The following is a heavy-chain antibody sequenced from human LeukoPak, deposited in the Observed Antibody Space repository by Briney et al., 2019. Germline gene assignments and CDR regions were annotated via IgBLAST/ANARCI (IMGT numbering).Heavy chain of an antibody. CDR2: ISGRSSTI. Sequence: GGSLRLSCAASAFTFSDYSMNWVRQAPGKGLEWISYISGRSSTIYYADSVRGRFTISRDNAKNSMYLQMNSLRVEDTAVYYCARDRLTSGSYFFDYWGQGTLVTVSS. J-gene: IGHJ4*02. CDR1: AFTFSDYS. D-gene: IGHD1-26*01. V-gene: IGHV3-48*01. CDR3: ARDRLTSGSYFFDY.